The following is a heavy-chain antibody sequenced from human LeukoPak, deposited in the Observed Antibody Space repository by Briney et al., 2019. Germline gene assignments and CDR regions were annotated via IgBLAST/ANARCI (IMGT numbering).Heavy chain of an antibody. J-gene: IGHJ4*02. CDR2: ISSSSSTI. Sequence: GGSLRLSCAASSFTFSNAWMNWVRQAPGKGLEWVSYISSSSSTIYYADSVKGRFTISRENAKNSLYLQMNSLRAEDTAVYYCARGKQWLAARFDYWGQGTLVTVSS. D-gene: IGHD6-19*01. CDR3: ARGKQWLAARFDY. CDR1: SFTFSNAW. V-gene: IGHV3-48*01.